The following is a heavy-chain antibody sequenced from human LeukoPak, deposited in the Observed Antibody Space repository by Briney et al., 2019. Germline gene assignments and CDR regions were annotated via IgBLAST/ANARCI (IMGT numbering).Heavy chain of an antibody. CDR2: IYYSGST. J-gene: IGHJ4*02. CDR1: GGSISSSGYY. D-gene: IGHD5-12*01. V-gene: IGHV4-61*08. CDR3: ASDSGYGIDY. Sequence: SETLSLTCTASGGSISSSGYYWSWIRQPPGKGLEWIGYIYYSGSTNYNPSLKSRVTISVDTSKNQFSLKLSSVTAADTAVYYCASDSGYGIDYWGQGTLVTVSS.